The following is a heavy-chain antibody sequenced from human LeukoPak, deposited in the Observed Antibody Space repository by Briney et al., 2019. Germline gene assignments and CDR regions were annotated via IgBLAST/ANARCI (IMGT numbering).Heavy chain of an antibody. V-gene: IGHV3-21*01. CDR1: GFTFSSYS. CDR3: ARDKIVATITSDY. D-gene: IGHD5-12*01. J-gene: IGHJ4*02. Sequence: GGSLRLSCAASGFTFSSYSMNWVRQAPGKGLEWVSSISSSSSYIYYADSVKGRFTISRDNAKNSLYLQMNSLRAEDTAVYSCARDKIVATITSDYWGQGNLVTVSS. CDR2: ISSSSSYI.